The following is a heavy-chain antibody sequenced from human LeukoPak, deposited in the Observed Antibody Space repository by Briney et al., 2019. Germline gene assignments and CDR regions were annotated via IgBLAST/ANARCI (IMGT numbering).Heavy chain of an antibody. V-gene: IGHV7-4-1*02. Sequence: GASVKVSCKASGYTFTSYYMHWVRQAPGQGLEWMGWINTNTGNPTYAQGFTGRFVFSLDTSVSTAYLQISSLKAEDTAVYYCARGSYRGRTDTAMVTAYWGQGTLVTVSS. CDR3: ARGSYRGRTDTAMVTAY. CDR1: GYTFTSYY. J-gene: IGHJ4*02. CDR2: INTNTGNP. D-gene: IGHD5-18*01.